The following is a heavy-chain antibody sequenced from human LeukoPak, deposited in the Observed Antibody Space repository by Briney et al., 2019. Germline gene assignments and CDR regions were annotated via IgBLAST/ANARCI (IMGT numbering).Heavy chain of an antibody. CDR2: IYNSGST. V-gene: IGHV4-59*01. CDR1: GGSISSYY. CDR3: AGHSSGYSVQSY. D-gene: IGHD3-22*01. J-gene: IGHJ4*02. Sequence: PSETLSLTCTVSGGSISSYYWSWIRQPPRKGLEWIGYIYNSGSTNYNPSLKSRFTRSVDTSTNQFSLKLSSVPAADTAVYYCAGHSSGYSVQSYWGPGTLVTVSS.